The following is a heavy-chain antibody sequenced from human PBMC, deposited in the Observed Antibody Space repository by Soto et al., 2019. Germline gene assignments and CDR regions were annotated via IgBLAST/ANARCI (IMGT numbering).Heavy chain of an antibody. Sequence: EVQLLESGGGLVQPGGSLRLSCVASGFTFSTYTMSWVRQAPGKGLEWVSVISGSGDSPSYADSVQGRFSISRDNPKRTLYLQMSSLRGEDTAMYYCAKARCSTNNCYVPDYWGQGTLVTVSS. CDR2: ISGSGDSP. D-gene: IGHD2-2*01. CDR3: AKARCSTNNCYVPDY. CDR1: GFTFSTYT. J-gene: IGHJ4*02. V-gene: IGHV3-23*01.